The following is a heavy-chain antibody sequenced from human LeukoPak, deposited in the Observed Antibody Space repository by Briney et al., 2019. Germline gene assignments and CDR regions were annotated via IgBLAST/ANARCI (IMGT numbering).Heavy chain of an antibody. V-gene: IGHV1-69*13. D-gene: IGHD3-22*01. CDR1: GGTFSSYA. Sequence: ASVKGSCKASGGTFSSYAISWVGQAPGQGLEWMGGIIPIFGTANYAQKFQGRVTITADESTSTAYMELSSLRSEDTAVYYCARVVGGYYAYWGQGTLVTVSS. CDR3: ARVVGGYYAY. CDR2: IIPIFGTA. J-gene: IGHJ4*02.